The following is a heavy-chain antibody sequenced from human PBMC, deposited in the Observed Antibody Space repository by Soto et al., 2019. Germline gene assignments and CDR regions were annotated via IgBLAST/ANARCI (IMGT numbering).Heavy chain of an antibody. V-gene: IGHV5-51*01. CDR3: ASPGSGYHDAFDI. J-gene: IGHJ3*02. D-gene: IGHD5-12*01. CDR2: IYPGDSDT. Sequence: GESLKISCKGSGYSFTSYWTGGVRQMPGKGLEWMGIIYPGDSDTRYSPSFQGQVTISADKSISTAYLQWSSLKASDTAMYYCASPGSGYHDAFDIWGQGTMVTVSS. CDR1: GYSFTSYW.